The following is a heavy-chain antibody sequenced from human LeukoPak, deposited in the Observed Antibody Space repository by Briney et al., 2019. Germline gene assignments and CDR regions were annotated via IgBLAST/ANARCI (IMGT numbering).Heavy chain of an antibody. V-gene: IGHV3-7*01. D-gene: IGHD6-6*01. J-gene: IGHJ4*02. CDR3: ARDLPTGSDYFDY. CDR2: IKQDGSEK. CDR1: GFTFSTYW. Sequence: PGGSLRPSCAASGFTFSTYWMSWVRQAPGKGLEWVANIKQDGSEKYYVDSVKGRFTISRDNAKNSLYLQMSSLRADDTAVYYCARDLPTGSDYFDYWGQGTLVTVSS.